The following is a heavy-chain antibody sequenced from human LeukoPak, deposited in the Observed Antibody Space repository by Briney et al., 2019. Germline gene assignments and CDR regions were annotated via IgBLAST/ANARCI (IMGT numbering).Heavy chain of an antibody. CDR3: ARSPPLTYDSSGYRLPFEY. J-gene: IGHJ4*02. CDR2: ISAYNGNT. Sequence: SVKVSCKASGYTFTSYGISWVRQAPGQGLEWMGWISAYNGNTNYAQKLQGRVTMTTDTSTSTAHMELRSLRSDDTAVYYCARSPPLTYDSSGYRLPFEYWGQGTLVTVSS. D-gene: IGHD3-22*01. V-gene: IGHV1-18*01. CDR1: GYTFTSYG.